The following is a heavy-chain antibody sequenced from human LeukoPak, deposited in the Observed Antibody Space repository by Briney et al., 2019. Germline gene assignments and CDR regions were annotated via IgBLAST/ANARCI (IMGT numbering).Heavy chain of an antibody. D-gene: IGHD3-16*01. Sequence: PGGSLRLSCAVSGFTFSSYNMNWVRQAPGKGLEWVSSISSSGTYIYYAASVRGRFTISRDNAKNSLYLQLNSLRAEDTAVYYCARASAGRSWDFDYWGQGTLVTVSS. V-gene: IGHV3-21*01. CDR1: GFTFSSYN. CDR2: ISSSGTYI. J-gene: IGHJ4*02. CDR3: ARASAGRSWDFDY.